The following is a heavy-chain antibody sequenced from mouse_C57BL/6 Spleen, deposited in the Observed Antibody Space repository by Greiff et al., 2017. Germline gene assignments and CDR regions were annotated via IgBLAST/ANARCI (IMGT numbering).Heavy chain of an antibody. CDR3: ARPTRVTAGYYFGC. J-gene: IGHJ2*01. CDR1: GYTFTDYN. CDR2: INPNNGGT. Sequence: VQLQQSGPELVKPGASVKIPCKASGYTFTDYNMDWVKQSHGKSLEWIGDINPNNGGTIYNQKFKGKATLTVDKSSSTAYMGLRSLTSEDTAVYYCARPTRVTAGYYFGCWGQGTTLSVSS. D-gene: IGHD2-9*01. V-gene: IGHV1-18*01.